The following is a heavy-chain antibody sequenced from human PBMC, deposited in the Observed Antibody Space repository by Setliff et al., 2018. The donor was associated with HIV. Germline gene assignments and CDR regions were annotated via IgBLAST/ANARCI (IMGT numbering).Heavy chain of an antibody. CDR2: INHRGST. CDR3: ARGRKLTTSRTSFYYGLDV. CDR1: GGSFSGYY. Sequence: PSETLSLTCAVYGGSFSGYYWSWIRQPPGKGLEWIGEINHRGSTTYNPSLRSRVTISVDTSKNQFSLKLTSVTAADTAVYYCARGRKLTTSRTSFYYGLDVWGPGTTVTVSS. J-gene: IGHJ6*02. D-gene: IGHD4-17*01. V-gene: IGHV4-34*01.